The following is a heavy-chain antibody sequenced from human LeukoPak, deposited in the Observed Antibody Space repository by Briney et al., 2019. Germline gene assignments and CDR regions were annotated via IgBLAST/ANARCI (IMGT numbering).Heavy chain of an antibody. Sequence: ASVKVSCKASGFTFSGYYMHWVRQAPGKGLVWVSRINTDGSRTTYADSVKGRFTISRDNAKNTLYLQMNSLRAEDTAVYYCARSDIVDYWGQGTLVTVSS. V-gene: IGHV3-74*01. CDR3: ARSDIVDY. D-gene: IGHD5-12*01. J-gene: IGHJ4*02. CDR1: GFTFSGYY. CDR2: INTDGSRT.